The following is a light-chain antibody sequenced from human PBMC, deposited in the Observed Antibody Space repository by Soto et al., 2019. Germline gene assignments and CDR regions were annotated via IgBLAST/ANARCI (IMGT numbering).Light chain of an antibody. CDR2: EVS. Sequence: QSVLTQPPSASGSPGQSVTISCTGTSSDIGGYNYVSWYQQHPGKAPKLMIYEVSNRPSGVPDRFSGSKSGNTASLTVSGLQAQYEADYYCSSYAGGNNYVFGSGTKVTVL. CDR1: SSDIGGYNY. V-gene: IGLV2-8*01. J-gene: IGLJ1*01. CDR3: SSYAGGNNYV.